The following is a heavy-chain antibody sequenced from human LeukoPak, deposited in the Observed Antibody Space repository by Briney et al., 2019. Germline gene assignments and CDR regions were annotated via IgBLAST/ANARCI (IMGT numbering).Heavy chain of an antibody. J-gene: IGHJ4*02. CDR2: INHSGST. V-gene: IGHV4-34*01. D-gene: IGHD3-3*01. CDR1: GGSFRGYY. Sequence: PSETLSLTCAVYGGSFRGYYWSWIRQPPGKGLEWIGEINHSGSTNYNPSLKSRVTISVDTSKNQFSLKLSSVTAADTAVYYCARRRWSGCMRYFDYWGQGTLVTVSS. CDR3: ARRRWSGCMRYFDY.